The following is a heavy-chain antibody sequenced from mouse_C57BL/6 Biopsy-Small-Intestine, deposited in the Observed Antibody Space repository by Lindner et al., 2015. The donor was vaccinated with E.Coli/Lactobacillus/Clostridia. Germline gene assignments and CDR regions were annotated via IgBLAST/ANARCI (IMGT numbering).Heavy chain of an antibody. V-gene: IGHV1-62-3*01. J-gene: IGHJ4*01. Sequence: SVKVSCKASGCMFTGYYIHWVRQAPGQGLEWMGWIDPNTGGTNYAQKFQGRATMTKYKSISIAYMELSSLRSDDTAVYYCAREPQEMVGRRFDHWGQGTPVTVSS. CDR2: IDPNTGGT. D-gene: IGHD1-1*02. CDR1: GCMFTGYY. CDR3: AREPQEMVGRRFDH.